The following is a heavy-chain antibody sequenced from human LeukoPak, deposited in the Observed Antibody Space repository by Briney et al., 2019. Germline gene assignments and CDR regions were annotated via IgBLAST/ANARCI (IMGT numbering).Heavy chain of an antibody. CDR3: ASVRRGFGESSKYYAYYYMGV. D-gene: IGHD3-10*01. V-gene: IGHV4-39*01. Sequence: PSETLSLTCTVSGGSISSSSYFWGWIRQPPGKGLEWIGNIYYSGSTYYNPSLKSRVTISLDTSKNQFSLKLSSVTAADTAVYYCASVRRGFGESSKYYAYYYMGVWGKGTTVTISS. J-gene: IGHJ6*03. CDR2: IYYSGST. CDR1: GGSISSSSYF.